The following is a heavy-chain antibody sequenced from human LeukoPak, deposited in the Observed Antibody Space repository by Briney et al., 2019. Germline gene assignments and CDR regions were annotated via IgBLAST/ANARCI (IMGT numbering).Heavy chain of an antibody. CDR1: GYTFTTYT. D-gene: IGHD4-17*01. J-gene: IGHJ4*02. Sequence: RASVKVPCKASGYTFTTYTMHWVRQAPGRGLEWMGWINAGHGNTKYSQKFQGRVTITRDTSASTAYMELSSLRSEDTAVYYCARERKTTVTVGGNYWGQGTLVTVSS. CDR2: INAGHGNT. V-gene: IGHV1-3*01. CDR3: ARERKTTVTVGGNY.